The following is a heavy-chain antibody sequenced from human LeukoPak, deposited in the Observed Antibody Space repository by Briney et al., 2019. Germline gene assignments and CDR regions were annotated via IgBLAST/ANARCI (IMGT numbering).Heavy chain of an antibody. J-gene: IGHJ4*02. CDR3: TREGSGSYDWDY. D-gene: IGHD1-26*01. V-gene: IGHV1-18*01. CDR2: SSAYNGNT. CDR1: GYTFTSFG. Sequence: ASVKVSCKASGYTFTSFGISWVRQAPGQGLEWMGWSSAYNGNTNYAQKFQGRVTMTTDTSTSTAYMEVRSLRSDDTAVYYCTREGSGSYDWDYWGQGTLVTVSS.